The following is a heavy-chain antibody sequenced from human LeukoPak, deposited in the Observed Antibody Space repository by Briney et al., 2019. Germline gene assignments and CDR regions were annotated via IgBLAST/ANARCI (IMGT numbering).Heavy chain of an antibody. Sequence: SETLSLTCNVSGGSISGSYWSWIRQPPGKGLEWIAYMYNSGSTNYNPSLKSRVTISIDTSKNQFSLKLSSLTAADTAIYCCARGIESYGDYGYWGQGILVTVSS. CDR1: GGSISGSY. V-gene: IGHV4-59*01. D-gene: IGHD4-17*01. CDR3: ARGIESYGDYGY. J-gene: IGHJ4*02. CDR2: MYNSGST.